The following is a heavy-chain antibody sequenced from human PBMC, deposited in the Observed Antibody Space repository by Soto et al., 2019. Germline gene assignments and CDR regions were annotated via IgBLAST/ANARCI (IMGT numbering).Heavy chain of an antibody. CDR1: GFTLSDYY. J-gene: IGHJ3*01. CDR3: ARTKSYGAYDV. Sequence: EVKLVGTGGGLVQPGGSLRLSCAVSGFTLSDYYIDWVRQAPGKGLEWLARSRDKANSFSTDYAASVKGRLSISRDDSESSVFLQMNSLRTEDTALYYCARTKSYGAYDVRGQGTVVIVSS. D-gene: IGHD3-10*01. CDR2: SRDKANSFST. V-gene: IGHV3-72*01.